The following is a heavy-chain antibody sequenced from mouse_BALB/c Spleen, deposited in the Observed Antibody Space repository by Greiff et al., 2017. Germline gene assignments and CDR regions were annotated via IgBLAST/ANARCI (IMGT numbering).Heavy chain of an antibody. V-gene: IGHV3-6*02. J-gene: IGHJ3*01. Sequence: EVKLQESGPGLVKPSQSLSLTCSVTGYSITSGYYWNWIRQFPGNKLEWMGYISYDGSNNYNPSLKNRISITRDTSKNQFFLKLNSVTTEDTATYYCAREEGRRAWFAYWGQGTLVTVSA. CDR2: ISYDGSN. CDR1: GYSITSGYY. CDR3: AREEGRRAWFAY. D-gene: IGHD3-3*01.